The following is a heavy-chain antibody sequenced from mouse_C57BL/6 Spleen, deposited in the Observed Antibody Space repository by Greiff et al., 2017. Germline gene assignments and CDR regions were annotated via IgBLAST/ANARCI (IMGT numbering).Heavy chain of an antibody. CDR3: ARGGNDYDEGGYAMDY. CDR1: GFSLTSYA. Sequence: QVQLKQSGPGLVAPSQSLSITCTVSGFSLTSYAISWVRQPPGKGLEWLGVIWTGGGTTYNSALNSRLSISKDNSMSQVFLKMNSLQPDDTARYYCARGGNDYDEGGYAMDYWGQGTSVTVSS. J-gene: IGHJ4*01. V-gene: IGHV2-9-1*01. D-gene: IGHD2-4*01. CDR2: IWTGGGT.